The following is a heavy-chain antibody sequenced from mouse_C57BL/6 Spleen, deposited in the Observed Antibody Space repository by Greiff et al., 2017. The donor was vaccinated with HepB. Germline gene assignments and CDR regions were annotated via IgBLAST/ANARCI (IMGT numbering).Heavy chain of an antibody. D-gene: IGHD4-1*01. Sequence: QVQLKQPGAELVKPGASVKVSCKASGYTFTSYWMHWVKQRPGQGLEWIGRIHPSDSDTNYNQKFKGKATLTVDKSSSTAYMQLSSLTSEDSAVYYCAILSSGTGYAMDYWGQGTSVTVSS. CDR3: AILSSGTGYAMDY. V-gene: IGHV1-74*01. J-gene: IGHJ4*01. CDR1: GYTFTSYW. CDR2: IHPSDSDT.